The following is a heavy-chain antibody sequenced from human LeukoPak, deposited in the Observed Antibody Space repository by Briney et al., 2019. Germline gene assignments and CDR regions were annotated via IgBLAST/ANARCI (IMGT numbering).Heavy chain of an antibody. CDR1: GFTFSSYA. D-gene: IGHD6-13*01. CDR3: ANGGAAELFDY. J-gene: IGHJ4*02. CDR2: ISGSGGST. V-gene: IGHV3-23*01. Sequence: GGSLRLSCAASGFTFSSYAMSWVRQAPGKGLEWVSAISGSGGSTYCADSVKGRFTISRDNSKNTLYLQMNSLRAEDTAVYYGANGGAAELFDYWGQGTLVTVSS.